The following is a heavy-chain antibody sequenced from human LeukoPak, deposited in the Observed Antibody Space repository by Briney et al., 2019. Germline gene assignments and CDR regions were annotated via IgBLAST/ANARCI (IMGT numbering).Heavy chain of an antibody. V-gene: IGHV4-39*01. CDR1: GASISSSGYY. J-gene: IGHJ4*02. CDR2: IYYSGST. CDR3: ARASNYFDILY. D-gene: IGHD3-22*01. Sequence: PSETLSLTCTVSGASISSSGYYRGWIRQPPGKGLEWIGTIYYSGSTYYNQSLKSRVTISIDTSKNQFSLRLSSVTAADTAVYFCARASNYFDILYWGQGTLVTVSS.